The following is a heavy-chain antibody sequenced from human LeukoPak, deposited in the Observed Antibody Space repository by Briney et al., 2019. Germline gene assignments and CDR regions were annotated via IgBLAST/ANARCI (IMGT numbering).Heavy chain of an antibody. CDR3: ARRLDSSLDY. Sequence: SETLSLTCTVSGGSIGSYYWSWIRQPPGKGLEWIGYIYYSGSTNYNPSLKSRVTISVDTSKNQFSLKLSSVTAADTAVYYCARRLDSSLDYWGQGTLVTVSS. CDR2: IYYSGST. D-gene: IGHD6-13*01. V-gene: IGHV4-59*08. CDR1: GGSIGSYY. J-gene: IGHJ4*02.